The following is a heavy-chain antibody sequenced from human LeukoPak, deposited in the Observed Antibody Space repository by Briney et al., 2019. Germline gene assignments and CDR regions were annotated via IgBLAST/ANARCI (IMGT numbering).Heavy chain of an antibody. J-gene: IGHJ6*03. CDR2: INHSGST. CDR3: ARGNFRSCSGGSCYSLMVYYYYYMDD. Sequence: SETLSLTCAVYGGSFSGYYWSWIRQPPGKGLEWIGEINHSGSTNYNPSLKSRVTISVDTSKNQFSLKLSSVTAADTAVYYCARGNFRSCSGGSCYSLMVYYYYYMDDWGKGTTVTVSS. V-gene: IGHV4-34*01. D-gene: IGHD2-15*01. CDR1: GGSFSGYY.